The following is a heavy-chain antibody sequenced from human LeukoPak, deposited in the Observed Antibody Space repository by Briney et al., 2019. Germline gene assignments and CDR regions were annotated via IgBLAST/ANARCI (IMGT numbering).Heavy chain of an antibody. Sequence: ASVKVSCKASGGTFSSYAISWVRQAPGQGLEWMGRIIPILGIANYARKFQGRVTITADKSTSTAYMELSSLRSEDTAVYYCARDAVDTAMVVFDYWGQGTLVTVSS. CDR1: GGTFSSYA. CDR2: IIPILGIA. D-gene: IGHD5-18*01. CDR3: ARDAVDTAMVVFDY. J-gene: IGHJ4*02. V-gene: IGHV1-69*04.